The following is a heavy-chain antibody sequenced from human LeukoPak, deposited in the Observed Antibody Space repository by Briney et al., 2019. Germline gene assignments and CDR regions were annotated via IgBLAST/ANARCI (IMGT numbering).Heavy chain of an antibody. CDR1: GGSISTYY. Sequence: PSETLSLICTVSGGSISTYYWSWIRQPVGKVLEWIGHIKTSGSTHYNPSLRSRITMSVDTSKNQFSLNLSSVTAADTAVYYCAKVAKYYYGSETYFFFEDWGQGTLVTVSS. D-gene: IGHD3-10*01. J-gene: IGHJ4*02. CDR2: IKTSGST. CDR3: AKVAKYYYGSETYFFFED. V-gene: IGHV4-4*07.